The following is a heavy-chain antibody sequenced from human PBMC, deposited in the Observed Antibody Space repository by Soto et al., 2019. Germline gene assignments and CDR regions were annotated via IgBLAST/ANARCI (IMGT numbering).Heavy chain of an antibody. V-gene: IGHV4-34*01. Sequence: KPSETLSLTCAVYGGSFSGYCWSWIRQPPGKGLEWIGEINHSGRNNYNPSLKSRVTISVDTSKSQFSLKLSSVTAADTAVYYCARGRKYYDFWSGYSHPRYYFNYWGQGTLVTVSS. J-gene: IGHJ4*02. CDR3: ARGRKYYDFWSGYSHPRYYFNY. D-gene: IGHD3-3*01. CDR1: GGSFSGYC. CDR2: INHSGRN.